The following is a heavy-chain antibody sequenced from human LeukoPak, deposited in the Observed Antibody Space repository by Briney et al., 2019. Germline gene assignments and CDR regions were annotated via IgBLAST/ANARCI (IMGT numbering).Heavy chain of an antibody. J-gene: IGHJ5*02. D-gene: IGHD2-15*01. CDR1: GGSISSGGYY. V-gene: IGHV4-31*03. Sequence: PSQTLSLTCTVSGGSISSGGYYWSWIRQHAGKGLEWIGYIYYSGSTYYNPSLKSRVTISVDTSKNQFSLKLSSVTAADTAVYYCARGIVVVVAADNWFDPWGQGTLVTVSS. CDR2: IYYSGST. CDR3: ARGIVVVVAADNWFDP.